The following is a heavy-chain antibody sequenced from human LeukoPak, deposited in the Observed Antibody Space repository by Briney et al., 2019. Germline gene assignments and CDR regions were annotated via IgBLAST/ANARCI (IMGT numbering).Heavy chain of an antibody. V-gene: IGHV4-59*01. CDR2: IYYSGST. CDR1: GGSISSYY. CDR3: ARGRGYSYVIDAFDI. Sequence: PSETLSLTCTVSGGSISSYYWSWIRQPPGKGLEWIGYIYYSGSTNYNPSLKSRVTISVDTSKNQFSLKLSSATAAGTAVYYCARGRGYSYVIDAFDIWGQGTMVTVSS. D-gene: IGHD5-18*01. J-gene: IGHJ3*02.